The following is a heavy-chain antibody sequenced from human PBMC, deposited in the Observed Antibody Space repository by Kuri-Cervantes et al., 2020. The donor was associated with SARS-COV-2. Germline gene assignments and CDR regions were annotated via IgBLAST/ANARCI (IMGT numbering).Heavy chain of an antibody. CDR3: ARDLGILTGYYSHYYYYYGMDV. Sequence: LSLTCAASGFTFSSYAMSWVRQAPGKGLEWVSAISGSGGSTYYADSVKGRFTTSRGNSKNTLYLQMNSLRAEDTAVYYCARDLGILTGYYSHYYYYYGMDVWGQGTTVTVSS. D-gene: IGHD3-9*01. CDR1: GFTFSSYA. J-gene: IGHJ6*02. CDR2: ISGSGGST. V-gene: IGHV3-23*01.